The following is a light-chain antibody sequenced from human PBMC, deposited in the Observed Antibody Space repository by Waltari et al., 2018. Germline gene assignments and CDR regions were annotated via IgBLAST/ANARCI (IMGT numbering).Light chain of an antibody. J-gene: IGKJ1*01. Sequence: VLWMTPSPSLLSASPGDRVTTTCRMSQGISTYLAWYQQKPGRAPDLLIYGASILHSGVPSRFSGSGSGTDFTLTISSLQSEDVATYYCQHYYNFPWTFGQGTKVEIK. CDR2: GAS. V-gene: IGKV1D-8*03. CDR1: QGISTY. CDR3: QHYYNFPWT.